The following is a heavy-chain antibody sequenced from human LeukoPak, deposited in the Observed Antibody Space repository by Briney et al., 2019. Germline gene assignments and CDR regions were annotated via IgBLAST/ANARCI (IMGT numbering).Heavy chain of an antibody. D-gene: IGHD3-22*01. Sequence: SVKVSCKASGYTFTGYYMHWVRQAPGQGLEWMGRIIPILGIANYAQKFQGRVTITADKSTSTAYMELSSLRSEDTTVYYCASRKDYYDSSGYWEVDYYYGMDVWGQGTTVTVSS. J-gene: IGHJ6*02. CDR2: IIPILGIA. CDR3: ASRKDYYDSSGYWEVDYYYGMDV. CDR1: GYTFTGYY. V-gene: IGHV1-69*02.